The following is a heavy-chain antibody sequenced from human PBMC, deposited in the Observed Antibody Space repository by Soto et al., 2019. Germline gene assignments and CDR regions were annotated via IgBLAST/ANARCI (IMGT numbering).Heavy chain of an antibody. D-gene: IGHD2-2*01. Sequence: WASVKVSCKASGGTFSSYAISWVRQAPGQGLEWMGGIIPIFGTANYAQKFQGRVTITADKSTSTAYMELSSLRSEDTAVYYCASTAARGRLYYYYGMDVWGQGTTVTVSS. V-gene: IGHV1-69*06. J-gene: IGHJ6*02. CDR2: IIPIFGTA. CDR1: GGTFSSYA. CDR3: ASTAARGRLYYYYGMDV.